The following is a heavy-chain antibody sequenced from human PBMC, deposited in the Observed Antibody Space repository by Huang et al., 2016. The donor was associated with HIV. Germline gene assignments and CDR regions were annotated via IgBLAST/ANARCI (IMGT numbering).Heavy chain of an antibody. D-gene: IGHD4-17*01. Sequence: QLQLQESGPGLVKPSETLSLTCTVSGGSISSSSYYWGWIRQSPGKGLEWIGRIYYIGKVYYNPSLKSRVTMSVDRSSNKFSLKMHSVTAADTAVYYCASRTTVTTTSNYHYFYMDVWGKGTTVIVSS. CDR3: ASRTTVTTTSNYHYFYMDV. J-gene: IGHJ6*03. CDR2: IYYIGKV. V-gene: IGHV4-39*01. CDR1: GGSISSSSYY.